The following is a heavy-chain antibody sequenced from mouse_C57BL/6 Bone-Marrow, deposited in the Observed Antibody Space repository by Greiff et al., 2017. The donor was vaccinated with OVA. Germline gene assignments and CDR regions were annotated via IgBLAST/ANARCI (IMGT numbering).Heavy chain of an antibody. J-gene: IGHJ1*03. V-gene: IGHV7-1*01. Sequence: EVQVVESGGGLVQSGRSLRLSCATSGFTFSDFYMEWVRQAPGKGLEWIAASRNKANDYTTEYSASVKGRFLVSRDTSQSILYLQMNALRAEDTAIYYCARDDYYWYFDVWGTGTTVTVSS. CDR1: GFTFSDFY. CDR3: ARDDYYWYFDV. CDR2: SRNKANDYTT.